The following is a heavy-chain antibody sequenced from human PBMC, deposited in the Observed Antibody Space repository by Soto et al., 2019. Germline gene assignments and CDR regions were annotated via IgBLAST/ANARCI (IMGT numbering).Heavy chain of an antibody. Sequence: EVQLVESGGGLEQPGRSLRLSCAASGFTFDDYAMHWVRQAPGKGLEWVSGISWNSGSIGYADSVKGRFTISRDNAKNSLYLQMNSLRAEDTALYYCAKGTDTSGYYYGSFDYWGQGTLVTVSS. CDR3: AKGTDTSGYYYGSFDY. CDR2: ISWNSGSI. CDR1: GFTFDDYA. J-gene: IGHJ4*02. V-gene: IGHV3-9*01. D-gene: IGHD3-22*01.